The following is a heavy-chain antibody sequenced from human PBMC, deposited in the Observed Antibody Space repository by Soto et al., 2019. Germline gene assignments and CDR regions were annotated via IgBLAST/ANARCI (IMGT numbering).Heavy chain of an antibody. J-gene: IGHJ3*02. V-gene: IGHV3-43*01. CDR3: ATGPKTDAFEI. CDR1: GFTFDDYT. CDR2: ISWDGGST. Sequence: GGSLRLSCAASGFTFDDYTMHWVRQAPGKGLEWVSLISWDGGSTYYADSVKGRFTISRDNSKNSLYLQMNSLRTEDTALYYCATGPKTDAFEIWGQGTMVTGSS.